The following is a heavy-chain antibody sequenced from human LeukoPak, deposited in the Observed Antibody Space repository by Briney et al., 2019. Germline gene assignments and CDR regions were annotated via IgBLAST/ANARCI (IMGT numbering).Heavy chain of an antibody. Sequence: SQTLSLTCTVSGGSISSGDYYWSWLRHPPGKGRVWIAYMYYSGSTYYNPSLKSRVTMSADTSKNQLSLKLSSVTAADTAVDYCARPYYYDSRIDPWGQGILVTVSS. V-gene: IGHV4-30-4*01. CDR3: ARPYYYDSRIDP. D-gene: IGHD3-22*01. CDR2: MYYSGST. J-gene: IGHJ5*02. CDR1: GGSISSGDYY.